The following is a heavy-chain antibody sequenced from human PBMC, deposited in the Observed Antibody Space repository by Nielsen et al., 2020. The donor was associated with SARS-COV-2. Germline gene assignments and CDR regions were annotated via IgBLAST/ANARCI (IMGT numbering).Heavy chain of an antibody. V-gene: IGHV4-31*03. D-gene: IGHD4-17*01. CDR3: VSIAVTTHAFDI. CDR1: GGSISSGGYY. J-gene: IGHJ3*02. CDR2: IYYSGST. Sequence: SETLSLTCTVSGGSISSGGYYWSWIRQHPGKGLEWIGYIYYSGSTYYNPSLKSRVTISVDTSKNQFSLKLSSETAADTAVYYCVSIAVTTHAFDIWGQGTMVTVSS.